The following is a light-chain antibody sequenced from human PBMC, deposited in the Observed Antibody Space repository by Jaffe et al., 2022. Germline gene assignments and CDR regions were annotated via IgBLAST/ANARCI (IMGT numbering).Light chain of an antibody. CDR1: ISDVESYFYNF. J-gene: IGLJ3*02. CDR2: EVN. CDR3: CAFAGITTYWV. Sequence: QSALTQPASVSGSPGQSITISCTGTISDVESYFYNFVSWYQKHPGKAPKLLIYEVNKRPSGVSDRFSGSKSGDTASLTISGLQAEDEADYYCCAFAGITTYWVFGGGTNLTVL. V-gene: IGLV2-23*02.